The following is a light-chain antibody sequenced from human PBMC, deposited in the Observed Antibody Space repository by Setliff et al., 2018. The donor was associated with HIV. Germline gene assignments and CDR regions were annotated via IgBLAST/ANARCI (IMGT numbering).Light chain of an antibody. CDR1: SSDVGGYNY. V-gene: IGLV2-11*01. J-gene: IGLJ1*01. CDR3: CSYAGSYPSYV. Sequence: QSALTQPRSVSGSPGQSVTISCTGTSSDVGGYNYVSWYQQYPGKAPKLMIYDVSERPSGVPDRFSGSKSGNTAPLTISGLQAEDDADYYCCSYAGSYPSYVFGTGTKVTVL. CDR2: DVS.